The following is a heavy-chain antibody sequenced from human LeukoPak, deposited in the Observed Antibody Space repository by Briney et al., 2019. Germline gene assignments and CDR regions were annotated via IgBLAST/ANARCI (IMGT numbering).Heavy chain of an antibody. CDR1: GYNFTSYW. J-gene: IGHJ4*02. CDR3: ARQGNYFDY. V-gene: IGHV5-51*01. CDR2: IYPGDSET. D-gene: IGHD6-13*01. Sequence: GESLKSSCRGSGYNFTSYWIAWVRQMPGKGLEWMGMIYPGDSETRYSPSFQGQVTISADKSISTAYLQWSSLKAPDTAMYYCARQGNYFDYWGQGTLVTVSS.